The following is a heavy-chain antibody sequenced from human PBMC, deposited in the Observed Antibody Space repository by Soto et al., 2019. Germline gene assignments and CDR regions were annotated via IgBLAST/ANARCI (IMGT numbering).Heavy chain of an antibody. J-gene: IGHJ4*02. CDR2: IYWNDEK. CDR1: GFSLSTYAVG. D-gene: IGHD6-13*01. Sequence: QITLKESGRTLVKPTQTLTLTCTFSGFSLSTYAVGVGWIRQPPGKALEWVALIYWNDEKRSRPSLNSRLTIAKDTSKNQEVLTMTNMDPVDTGTYYCAQCLGAGNSCYFDYWGQGALVTVSS. CDR3: AQCLGAGNSCYFDY. V-gene: IGHV2-5*01.